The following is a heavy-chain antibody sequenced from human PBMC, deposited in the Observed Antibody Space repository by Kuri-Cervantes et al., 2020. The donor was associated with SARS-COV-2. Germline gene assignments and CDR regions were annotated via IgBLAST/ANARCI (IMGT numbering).Heavy chain of an antibody. J-gene: IGHJ4*02. CDR1: GFLFSASA. V-gene: IGHV3-73*01. CDR3: EREQLVLDY. Sequence: GGSLRLSCEVSGFLFSASAILWVRQTSGKGLEWVGRVRGKANNYATAYAASVKGRFTISRDDSKNTAYLHMNSLRAEDKAVYNCEREQLVLDYWGQGTLVTVSS. CDR2: VRGKANNYAT. D-gene: IGHD6-6*01.